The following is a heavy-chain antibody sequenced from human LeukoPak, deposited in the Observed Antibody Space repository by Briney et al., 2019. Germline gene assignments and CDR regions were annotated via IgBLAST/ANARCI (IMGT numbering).Heavy chain of an antibody. CDR3: ARDPDYGDYKYFDY. V-gene: IGHV3-23*01. CDR1: GFTFSSYA. D-gene: IGHD4-17*01. Sequence: GGSLRLSCAASGFTFSSYAMSWVRQAPGKGLEWVSAISGSGGSTYYADSVKGRFTISRDNAKNSLYLQMNSLRAEDTAVYYCARDPDYGDYKYFDYWGQGTLVTVSS. CDR2: ISGSGGST. J-gene: IGHJ4*02.